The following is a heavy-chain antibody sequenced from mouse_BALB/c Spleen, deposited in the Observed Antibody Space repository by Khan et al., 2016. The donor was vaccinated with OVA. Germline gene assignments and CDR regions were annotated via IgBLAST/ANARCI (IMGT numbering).Heavy chain of an antibody. D-gene: IGHD2-4*01. J-gene: IGHJ3*01. Sequence: QIQLVQSGPGLVQPSQSLSITCTVSGFSLTSYGIHWVHQSPGKGLEWLGVIWSGGSTDYDAAFISRLSISKDNSKSQVFFKMNSLQGNDTAIYYCARNYDYDEGLVYWGQGTLVTVSA. CDR2: IWSGGST. CDR1: GFSLTSYG. CDR3: ARNYDYDEGLVY. V-gene: IGHV2-2*02.